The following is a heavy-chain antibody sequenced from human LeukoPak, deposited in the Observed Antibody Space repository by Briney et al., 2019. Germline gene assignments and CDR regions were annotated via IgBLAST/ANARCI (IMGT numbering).Heavy chain of an antibody. Sequence: GGALRLSCAAPGFTFSSYWMRWVRQAPGKGLEGVANIKNDGSEEYYVDSVKGRFTISRDNAKNSLFLQMNSLTVEDTAVYYCARAIRGSAVDTGDRWGQGTLVTVSS. CDR2: IKNDGSEE. CDR1: GFTFSSYW. V-gene: IGHV3-7*01. CDR3: ARAIRGSAVDTGDR. J-gene: IGHJ4*02. D-gene: IGHD3-10*01.